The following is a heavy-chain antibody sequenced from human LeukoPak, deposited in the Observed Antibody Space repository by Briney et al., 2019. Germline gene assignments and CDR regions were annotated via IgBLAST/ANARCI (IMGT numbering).Heavy chain of an antibody. Sequence: ASVKVSCKVSGYTLTELSMHWVRQAPGKGLEWMGGFDPEDGETIYAQKFQGRVTMIEDTPTDTAYMELSSLRSDDTAVYYCATISVRAGQRTTGHYWGQGTLVTVSS. CDR3: ATISVRAGQRTTGHY. V-gene: IGHV1-24*01. J-gene: IGHJ4*02. CDR2: FDPEDGET. D-gene: IGHD1-7*01. CDR1: GYTLTELS.